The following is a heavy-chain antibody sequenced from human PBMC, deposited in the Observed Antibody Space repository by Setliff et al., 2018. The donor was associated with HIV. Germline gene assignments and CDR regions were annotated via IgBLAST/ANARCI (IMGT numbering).Heavy chain of an antibody. CDR2: IIPILGEA. CDR3: ATSPRGTYYDILSGRPRGWFDP. Sequence: SVKVSCKASGDTFSRYAISRVRQAPGQGLEWMGGIIPILGEAKYAQKFQGTVTITADKSTSTVYMELSSLKSEDTAVYYCATSPRGTYYDILSGRPRGWFDPWGQGTLVTVSS. V-gene: IGHV1-69*10. CDR1: GDTFSRYA. D-gene: IGHD3-9*01. J-gene: IGHJ5*02.